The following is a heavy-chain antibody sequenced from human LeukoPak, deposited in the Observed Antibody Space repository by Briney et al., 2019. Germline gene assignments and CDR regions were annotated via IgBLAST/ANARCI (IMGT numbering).Heavy chain of an antibody. D-gene: IGHD5-24*01. J-gene: IGHJ4*02. Sequence: SETLSLTRAVYGGSFSGYYWSWIRQPPGKGLEWIGEINHSGSTNYNPSLKSRVTISVDTSKNQFSLKLSSVTAADTAVYYCASWDGYNIHYWGQGTLVTVSS. CDR2: INHSGST. CDR1: GGSFSGYY. CDR3: ASWDGYNIHY. V-gene: IGHV4-34*01.